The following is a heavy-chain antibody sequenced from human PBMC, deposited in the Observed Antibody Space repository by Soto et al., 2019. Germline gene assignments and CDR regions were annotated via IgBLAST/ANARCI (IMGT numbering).Heavy chain of an antibody. J-gene: IGHJ6*03. CDR3: AKGGFCSSTSCYYYYYYYMDV. V-gene: IGHV3-9*01. D-gene: IGHD2-2*01. Sequence: PRKGLEGVSGISWNSGSIGYADSVKGRFTISRDNAKNSLYLQMNSLRAEDTALYYCAKGGFCSSTSCYYYYYYYMDVWGKGTTVTVSS. CDR2: ISWNSGSI.